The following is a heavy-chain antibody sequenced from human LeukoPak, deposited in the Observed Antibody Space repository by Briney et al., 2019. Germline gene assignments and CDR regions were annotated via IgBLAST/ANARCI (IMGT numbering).Heavy chain of an antibody. D-gene: IGHD3-22*01. CDR2: ISGSGGST. CDR3: AKDRGYYDSSGYYLSYFDY. J-gene: IGHJ4*02. CDR1: GFTFSSYA. Sequence: GGSLRLSRAASGFTFSSYAMSWVRQAPGKGLEWVSAISGSGGSTYYADSVKGRFTISRDNSKNTLYLQMNSLRAEDTAVYYCAKDRGYYDSSGYYLSYFDYWGQGTLVTVSS. V-gene: IGHV3-23*01.